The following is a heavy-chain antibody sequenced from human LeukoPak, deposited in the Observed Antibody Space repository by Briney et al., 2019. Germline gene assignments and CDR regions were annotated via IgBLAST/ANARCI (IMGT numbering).Heavy chain of an antibody. CDR2: INHSGST. D-gene: IGHD3-3*01. CDR3: ARMYYDFWSGYSHFDY. J-gene: IGHJ4*02. CDR1: GGSFSGYY. Sequence: KPSETLSLTCAVYGGSFSGYYWSWLRQPPGKGLEGIGEINHSGSTNYNPSLKSRVTISVDTSKNQFSLKLSSVTAADTAVYYCARMYYDFWSGYSHFDYWGQGALVTVSS. V-gene: IGHV4-34*01.